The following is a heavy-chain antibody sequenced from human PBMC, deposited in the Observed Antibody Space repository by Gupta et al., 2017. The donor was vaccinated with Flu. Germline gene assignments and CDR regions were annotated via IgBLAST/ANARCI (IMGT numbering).Heavy chain of an antibody. Sequence: EVQLVESGGGLVQPGGSLRLSCVASVFTLTNHWMHWVRQVPGKGLVWVSRINSDGSSTTYADSVKGRFTISRDNDKNTLYLQMNSLRAEDTAVYYCARDTADESTGPHFDYWGQGTPVTVSS. J-gene: IGHJ4*02. V-gene: IGHV3-74*01. D-gene: IGHD2-8*02. CDR2: INSDGSST. CDR3: ARDTADESTGPHFDY. CDR1: VFTLTNHW.